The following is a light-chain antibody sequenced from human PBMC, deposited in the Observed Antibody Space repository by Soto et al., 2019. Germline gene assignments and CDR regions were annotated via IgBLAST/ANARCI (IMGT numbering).Light chain of an antibody. CDR1: QTVSSN. J-gene: IGKJ1*01. Sequence: EIVMTQSPATLSVSPGERATLSCRASQTVSSNLAWYQQKPGQAPRLLIYGASTRATGIPARFSGSGSGTEFTLTISSLQPEDFAVYYCQQYNKSPLTFGPGTKVDIK. V-gene: IGKV3-15*01. CDR3: QQYNKSPLT. CDR2: GAS.